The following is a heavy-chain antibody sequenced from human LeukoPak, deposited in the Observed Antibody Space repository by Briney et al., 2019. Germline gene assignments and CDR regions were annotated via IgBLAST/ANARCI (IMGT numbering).Heavy chain of an antibody. V-gene: IGHV4-34*01. Sequence: SETLSLTCAVYGGTFSGYAWSWIRQPPGKGLEWIGEINHSGSTNYNPSLKSRVTISVDTSKNQFSLKLSSVTAADTAVYYCARAHSGSGCYFSSFDYWGQGTLVTVSS. CDR3: ARAHSGSGCYFSSFDY. J-gene: IGHJ4*02. D-gene: IGHD3-10*01. CDR2: INHSGST. CDR1: GGTFSGYA.